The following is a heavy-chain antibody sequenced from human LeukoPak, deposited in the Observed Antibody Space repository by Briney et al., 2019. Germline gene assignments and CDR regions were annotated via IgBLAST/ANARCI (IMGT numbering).Heavy chain of an antibody. CDR1: GFILEDYG. J-gene: IGHJ4*02. V-gene: IGHV3-20*04. CDR2: INWKGYT. CDR3: ARSVTSRWSNFDY. Sequence: GGSLRLSCAATGFILEDYGMSWVRQVPGKGLEWVSSINWKGYTGYADSVKGRFTISRDSASSTLYLQMNSLRGEDTAFYYCARSVTSRWSNFDYWGQGTLVTVSS. D-gene: IGHD6-19*01.